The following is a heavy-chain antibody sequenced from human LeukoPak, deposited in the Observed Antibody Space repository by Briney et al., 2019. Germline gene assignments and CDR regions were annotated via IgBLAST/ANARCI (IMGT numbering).Heavy chain of an antibody. Sequence: SETLSLTCTVSGASISSYYWSWIRQPPGKGLEWIGYIYTSETTNFNPALRSRVTISVDTSKNQVSLRLSSVTAADTALYYCARHRSPSSLSFFDIWGQGMLVIVSS. V-gene: IGHV4-4*09. CDR3: ARHRSPSSLSFFDI. J-gene: IGHJ4*02. CDR1: GASISSYY. CDR2: IYTSETT. D-gene: IGHD2-2*01.